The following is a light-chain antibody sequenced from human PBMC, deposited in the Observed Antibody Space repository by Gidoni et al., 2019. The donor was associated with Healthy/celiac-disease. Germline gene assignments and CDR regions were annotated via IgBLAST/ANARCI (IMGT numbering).Light chain of an antibody. CDR2: DAS. CDR1: QAISNY. Sequence: DIQMNQSPSYLSASVGDRVTLNCQSSQAISNYLNWYQQKPGKAPKLLIYDASNLETGVPSRFSGSGSGTDFTFTISILQPEDIATYYCQQYDNLPGTFGQGTKLEIK. CDR3: QQYDNLPGT. V-gene: IGKV1-33*01. J-gene: IGKJ2*02.